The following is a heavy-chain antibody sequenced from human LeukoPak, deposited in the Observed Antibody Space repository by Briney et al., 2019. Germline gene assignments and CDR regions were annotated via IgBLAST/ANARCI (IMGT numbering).Heavy chain of an antibody. J-gene: IGHJ4*02. CDR3: ARGIYGNFDY. CDR1: GFTFTKYW. CDR2: INNEGNDT. Sequence: GGSLKLSCAASGFTFTKYWMHWVRQVPRKGLMWVSRINNEGNDTNYADSVKGRFTISRDNAKNTLYLQMSSLRAEDTAVYYCARGIYGNFDYWGQGSLVTVSS. V-gene: IGHV3-74*01. D-gene: IGHD3-10*01.